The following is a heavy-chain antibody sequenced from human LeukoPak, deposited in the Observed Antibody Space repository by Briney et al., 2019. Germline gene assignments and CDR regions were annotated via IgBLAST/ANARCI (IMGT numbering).Heavy chain of an antibody. V-gene: IGHV3-33*03. CDR2: IWYDGNKK. Sequence: GGSLRLSCAASGFIFTDFGMHWFRRAPGKGLEWVALIWYDGNKKKYADSVKGRFTTSRDNSKNTLYLQMDSLTVEDTAVYYCAKTFGDNGGFDYWGQGALVTVSS. CDR1: GFIFTDFG. CDR3: AKTFGDNGGFDY. D-gene: IGHD2-21*02. J-gene: IGHJ4*02.